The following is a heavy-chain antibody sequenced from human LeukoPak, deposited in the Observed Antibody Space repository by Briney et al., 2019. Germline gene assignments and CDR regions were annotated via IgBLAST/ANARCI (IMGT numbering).Heavy chain of an antibody. CDR2: IYYSGST. CDR3: AATPITYYYDSSGPTPGEFDY. V-gene: IGHV4-30-4*01. J-gene: IGHJ4*02. D-gene: IGHD3-22*01. Sequence: SETLSLTCTVSGGSISSGDYYWSWIRQPPGKGLEWIGYIYYSGSTYYNPSLKSRVTISVDTSKNQFSLKLSSVTAADTAVYYCAATPITYYYDSSGPTPGEFDYWGQGTLVTVSS. CDR1: GGSISSGDYY.